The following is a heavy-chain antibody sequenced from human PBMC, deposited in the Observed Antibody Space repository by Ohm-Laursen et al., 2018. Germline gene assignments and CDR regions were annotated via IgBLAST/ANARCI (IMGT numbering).Heavy chain of an antibody. CDR3: ARLYYYDSSEDY. CDR2: IFSNGEK. D-gene: IGHD3-22*01. Sequence: STQTLTLTRTVSGFALSNERMGVSWIRQPLGRALEWLAHIFSNGEKSYTTSLKSRLTISKDTSKSQVVLTMTDMDPVDTATYYCARLYYYDSSEDYCGQGALVTVSS. J-gene: IGHJ4*02. V-gene: IGHV2-26*01. CDR1: GFALSNERMG.